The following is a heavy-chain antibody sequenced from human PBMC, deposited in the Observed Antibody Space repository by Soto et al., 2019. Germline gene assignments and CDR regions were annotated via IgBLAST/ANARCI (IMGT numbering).Heavy chain of an antibody. CDR1: EYTLTELS. CDR2: FDPEDGET. CDR3: ATSFRGAYFADWFDP. V-gene: IGHV1-24*01. J-gene: IGHJ5*02. D-gene: IGHD1-26*01. Sequence: AASVKVSCKVSEYTLTELSIHWVRQAPGKGLEWMGGFDPEDGETIYAPKFQGRVTMTEDTSTDTAYMELSSLRSEDTAVYYCATSFRGAYFADWFDPWGQGTLVTVSS.